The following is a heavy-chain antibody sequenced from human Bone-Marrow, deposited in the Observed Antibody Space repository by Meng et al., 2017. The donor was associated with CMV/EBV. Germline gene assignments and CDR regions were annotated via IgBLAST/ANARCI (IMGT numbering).Heavy chain of an antibody. V-gene: IGHV4-59*01. CDR2: IYYSGST. Sequence: SETLSLTCTVSGGSISSYYWSWIRQPPGKGLEWIGYIYYSGSTNYNPSLKSRVTISVDTSKNQFSLKLSSVTAADTAVYYCARASPGYYYYYGMDVWGQGITVTVSS. CDR1: GGSISSYY. J-gene: IGHJ6*02. CDR3: ARASPGYYYYYGMDV.